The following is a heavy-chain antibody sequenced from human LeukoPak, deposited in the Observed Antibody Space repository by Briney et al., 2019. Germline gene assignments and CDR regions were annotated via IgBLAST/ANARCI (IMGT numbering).Heavy chain of an antibody. D-gene: IGHD2/OR15-2a*01. CDR3: ARASVENSLRIDDY. V-gene: IGHV3-30*03. CDR1: GFTFSSYG. Sequence: GGSLRLSCAASGFTFSSYGMHWVRQAPGKGLEWVAVISYDGSNKYYADSVKGRFTISRDNSKNTLYLQMNSLRAEDTAVYYCARASVENSLRIDDYWGQGTLVTVSS. CDR2: ISYDGSNK. J-gene: IGHJ4*02.